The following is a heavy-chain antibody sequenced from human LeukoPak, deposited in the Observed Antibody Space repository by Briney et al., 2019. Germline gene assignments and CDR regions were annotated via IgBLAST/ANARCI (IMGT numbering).Heavy chain of an antibody. CDR3: AKNGDRGAYCSGGTCYPYYYYYMDV. CDR1: GFTFSSYA. J-gene: IGHJ6*03. CDR2: ISSSSSYI. V-gene: IGHV3-21*04. Sequence: PGGSLRLSCAASGFTFSSYAMHWVRQAPGKGLEWVSSISSSSSYIYYADSVKGRFTISRDNSRNTLYLQMNSLRAEDTAIYYCAKNGDRGAYCSGGTCYPYYYYYMDVWGKGTTVTISS. D-gene: IGHD2-15*01.